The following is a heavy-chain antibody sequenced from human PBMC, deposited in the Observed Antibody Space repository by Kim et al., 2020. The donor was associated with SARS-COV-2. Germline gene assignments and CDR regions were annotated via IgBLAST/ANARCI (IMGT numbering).Heavy chain of an antibody. D-gene: IGHD2-2*02. Sequence: SVKVSCKASGGTFSSYAISWVRQAPGQGLEWMGGIIPIFGTANYAQKFQGRVTITADESTSTAYMELSSLRSEDTAVYYCARDVVVPAAISNLCWFDPWGQGTLVTVSS. J-gene: IGHJ5*02. CDR3: ARDVVVPAAISNLCWFDP. CDR2: IIPIFGTA. CDR1: GGTFSSYA. V-gene: IGHV1-69*13.